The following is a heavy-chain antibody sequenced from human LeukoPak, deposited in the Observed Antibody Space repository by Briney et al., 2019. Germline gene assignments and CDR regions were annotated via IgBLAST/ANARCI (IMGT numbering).Heavy chain of an antibody. D-gene: IGHD2-8*01. CDR3: TRLGYCSPGVCYFDY. Sequence: GASVKVSCKASGYTFTSYYMHWVRQAPGQGLEWMGIINPSGGSTSYAQKFQGRVTMTRDMSTSTVYMELNSLTTEDTAMYYCTRLGYCSPGVCYFDYWGQGTLVTVSS. CDR1: GYTFTSYY. V-gene: IGHV1-46*03. CDR2: INPSGGST. J-gene: IGHJ4*02.